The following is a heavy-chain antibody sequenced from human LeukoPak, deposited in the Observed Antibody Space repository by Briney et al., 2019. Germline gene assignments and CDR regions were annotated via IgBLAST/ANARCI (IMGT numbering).Heavy chain of an antibody. V-gene: IGHV3-21*01. CDR2: ISSGSSYIHSP. Sequence: GGSLRLSCAASGFTFSSYSMSWVRQAPEKGLEWVSSISSGSSYIHSPYYADSVKGRFTISRDNAKNSLYQQMNSLRAEDTAVYYCASLDYWGQGTLVTVSS. J-gene: IGHJ4*02. CDR3: ASLDY. CDR1: GFTFSSYS.